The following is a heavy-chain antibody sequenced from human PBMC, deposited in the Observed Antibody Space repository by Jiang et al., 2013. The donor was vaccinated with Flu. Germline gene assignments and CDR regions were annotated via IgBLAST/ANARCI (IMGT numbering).Heavy chain of an antibody. V-gene: IGHV3-48*03. CDR3: AREQSGDYVDY. D-gene: IGHD4-17*01. CDR1: GFTFNSYE. J-gene: IGHJ4*02. CDR2: ISSSSNII. Sequence: GFTFNSYEMNWVRQXPGKGLXGVSYISSSSNIIYYADSVKGRFTISRDNAKNSLYLQMNSLRVEDTAVYYCAREQSGDYVDYWGQGTLVTVSS.